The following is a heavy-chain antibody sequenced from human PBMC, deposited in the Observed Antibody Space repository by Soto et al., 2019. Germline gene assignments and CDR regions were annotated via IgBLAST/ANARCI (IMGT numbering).Heavy chain of an antibody. CDR1: GFTFSSYA. J-gene: IGHJ4*02. CDR2: ISGSGGST. Sequence: GGSLRLSCAASGFTFSSYAMSWVRQAPGKGLEWVSAISGSGGSTYYADSVKGRFTISRDNSKNTLYLQMNSLRAEDTAVYYCAKVRVGVVVAATPVDYWGQGTLVTVSS. V-gene: IGHV3-23*01. CDR3: AKVRVGVVVAATPVDY. D-gene: IGHD2-15*01.